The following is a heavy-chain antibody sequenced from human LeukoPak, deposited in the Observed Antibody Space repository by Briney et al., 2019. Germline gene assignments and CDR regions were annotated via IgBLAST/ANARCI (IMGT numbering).Heavy chain of an antibody. V-gene: IGHV4-34*01. J-gene: IGHJ3*02. CDR3: ARDKSRTYGSADAFDI. CDR2: INHSGST. D-gene: IGHD3-10*01. Sequence: PSETLSLTCAVYGGSFSGYYWSWIRQPPGKGLEWIGEINHSGSTNYNPSLKSRVTISVDTSKNQFSLKLSAVTAADTAVYYCARDKSRTYGSADAFDIWGQGTMVTVSS. CDR1: GGSFSGYY.